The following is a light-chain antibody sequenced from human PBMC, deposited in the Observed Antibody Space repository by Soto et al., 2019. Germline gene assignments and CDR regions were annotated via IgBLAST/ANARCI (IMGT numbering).Light chain of an antibody. V-gene: IGKV1-33*01. J-gene: IGKJ4*01. CDR2: DAS. Sequence: DLPMTQSPSSLSASVGDRVTITCQASQDISNYLNWYQQKPGKAPKLLIYDASNLETGVPSRFSGSGSGTDFTFTISSLQPEDIATYYCQQYDNLPITVGGGTKVEIK. CDR3: QQYDNLPIT. CDR1: QDISNY.